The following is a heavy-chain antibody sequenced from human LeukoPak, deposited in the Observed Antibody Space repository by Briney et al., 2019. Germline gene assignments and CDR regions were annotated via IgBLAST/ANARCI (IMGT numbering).Heavy chain of an antibody. J-gene: IGHJ4*02. D-gene: IGHD4-17*01. CDR1: GFTFSSYA. Sequence: GGSLRLSCAASGFTFSSYAMHWVRQAPGKGLEWVAVISYDGSNKYYADSVKGRFTISRDNSKNTLYLQMNSLRAEDTAVYYCARDRTKDYGDYLGYWGQGTLVTVSS. CDR2: ISYDGSNK. CDR3: ARDRTKDYGDYLGY. V-gene: IGHV3-30*04.